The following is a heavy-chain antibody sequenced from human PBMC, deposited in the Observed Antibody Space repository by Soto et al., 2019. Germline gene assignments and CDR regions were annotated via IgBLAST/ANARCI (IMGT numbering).Heavy chain of an antibody. J-gene: IGHJ4*02. D-gene: IGHD6-25*01. CDR1: GFTFSSYW. CDR2: INSDGSST. Sequence: EVPLVESGGGLVQPGGSLRLSCAASGFTFSSYWMHWVRQAPGKGLVWVSRINSDGSSTSYADSVKGRFTISRDNAKNTPYLQMNSLIGEDTAVYYCAKGGQRVCAYWGQGTLVTVSS. V-gene: IGHV3-74*01. CDR3: AKGGQRVCAY.